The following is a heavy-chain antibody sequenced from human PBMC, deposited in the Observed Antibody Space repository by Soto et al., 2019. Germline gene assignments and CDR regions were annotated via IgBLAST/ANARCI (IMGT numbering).Heavy chain of an antibody. Sequence: KVSCKASGGTFSSYAISWVRQAPGQGLEWMGGIIPIFGTANYAQKFQGRVTITADESTSTAYMELSSLRSEDTAVYYCARCFTSLNYYDSSGYYETFDYWGQGTLVTVSS. CDR1: GGTFSSYA. V-gene: IGHV1-69*01. CDR2: IIPIFGTA. D-gene: IGHD3-22*01. CDR3: ARCFTSLNYYDSSGYYETFDY. J-gene: IGHJ4*02.